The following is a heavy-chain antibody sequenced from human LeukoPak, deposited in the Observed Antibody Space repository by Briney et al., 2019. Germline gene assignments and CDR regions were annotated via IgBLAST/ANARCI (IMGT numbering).Heavy chain of an antibody. Sequence: GGSPRLSCAASGFTFSDYGMSWVRQAPGKGLEWVANIKQDGSEKNYVDSVKGRFTISRDNAKNSLYLQMKSLRAEDTAVYYCARGRSSWYPAHDYYYMDVWGKGTTVTISS. CDR2: IKQDGSEK. CDR1: GFTFSDYG. CDR3: ARGRSSWYPAHDYYYMDV. D-gene: IGHD6-13*01. J-gene: IGHJ6*03. V-gene: IGHV3-7*01.